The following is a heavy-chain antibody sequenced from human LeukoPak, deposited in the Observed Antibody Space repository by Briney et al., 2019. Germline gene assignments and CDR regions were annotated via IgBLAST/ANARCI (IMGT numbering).Heavy chain of an antibody. V-gene: IGHV1-18*01. CDR3: ASTGAEDYDFWSGYGHYMDV. CDR2: ISAYNGYT. CDR1: GYTFTSYG. Sequence: GASVKVSCKASGYTFTSYGISWVRQAPGQGLEWMGWISAYNGYTNYAQKLQGRVTMTTDTSTSTAYMELRSLRSDDTAVYYCASTGAEDYDFWSGYGHYMDVWGKGTTVTVSS. J-gene: IGHJ6*03. D-gene: IGHD3-3*01.